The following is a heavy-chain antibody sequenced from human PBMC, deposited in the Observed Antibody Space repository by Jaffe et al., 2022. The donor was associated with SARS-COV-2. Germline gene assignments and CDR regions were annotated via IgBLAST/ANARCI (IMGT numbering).Heavy chain of an antibody. V-gene: IGHV3-30-3*01. CDR2: ISYDGSNK. D-gene: IGHD1-26*01. CDR3: ARAPPREVDYYYGMDV. J-gene: IGHJ6*02. Sequence: QVQLVESGGGVVQPGRSLRLSCAASGFTFSSYAMHWVRQAPGKGLEWVAVISYDGSNKYYADSVKGRFTISRDNSKNTLYLQMNSLRAEDTAVYYCARAPPREVDYYYGMDVWGQGTTVTVSS. CDR1: GFTFSSYA.